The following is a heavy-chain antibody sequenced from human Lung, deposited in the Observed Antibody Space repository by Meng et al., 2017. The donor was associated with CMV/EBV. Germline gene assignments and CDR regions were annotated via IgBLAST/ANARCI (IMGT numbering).Heavy chain of an antibody. J-gene: IGHJ5*01. Sequence: LXCAVYGGSFSGSYWHWIRQPPGMGLEWIGEIDGTGRTKYSPSLNSRVTILLDTSKKQFSLELSSVTAADTAVYYCARLTGTVYVHWFDSWGQGTXVTCSS. CDR1: GGSFSGSY. CDR2: IDGTGRT. CDR3: ARLTGTVYVHWFDS. D-gene: IGHD1-7*01. V-gene: IGHV4-34*01.